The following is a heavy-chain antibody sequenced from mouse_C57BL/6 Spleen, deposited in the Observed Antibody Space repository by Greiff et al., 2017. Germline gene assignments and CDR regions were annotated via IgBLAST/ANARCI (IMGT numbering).Heavy chain of an antibody. CDR3: TRWNYYGSSCKAWFAY. D-gene: IGHD1-1*01. Sequence: VQLQQSGTVLARPGASVTMSCKTSGYTFTSYWMHWVKQRPGQGLEWIGAIYPGTSDTSYNQKFKGKAKLTAVTSASTAYMELSSLTNEDSAVYYCTRWNYYGSSCKAWFAYWGQGTLVTVSA. J-gene: IGHJ3*01. V-gene: IGHV1-5*01. CDR1: GYTFTSYW. CDR2: IYPGTSDT.